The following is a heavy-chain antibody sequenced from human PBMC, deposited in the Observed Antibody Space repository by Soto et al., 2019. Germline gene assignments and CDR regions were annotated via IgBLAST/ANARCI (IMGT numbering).Heavy chain of an antibody. J-gene: IGHJ3*02. CDR1: GGSFSGYY. Sequence: QVQLQQWGAGLLKPSETLSLTCAVYGGSFSGYYWSWIRQPPGKGLEWIGEINHSGSTNYNPTLKSRVTIPVDTSQNQFSLKLSSVTAADTAVYYCARGPYCSGGSCYLHAFDIWGQGTMVTVSS. D-gene: IGHD2-15*01. CDR2: INHSGST. CDR3: ARGPYCSGGSCYLHAFDI. V-gene: IGHV4-34*01.